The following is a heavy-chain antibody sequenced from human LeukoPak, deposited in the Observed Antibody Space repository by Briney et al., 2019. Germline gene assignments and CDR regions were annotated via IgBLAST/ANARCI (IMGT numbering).Heavy chain of an antibody. V-gene: IGHV1-69*04. Sequence: GASVKVSCKASGGTFSSYAIRWVRQTPGQGLEWMGRIIPILGIANYAQKFQGRVTITADKSTSTAYMELSSLRSEDTAVYYCASTYYYGSGSYLVDYWGQGTLVTVSS. CDR2: IIPILGIA. D-gene: IGHD3-10*01. J-gene: IGHJ4*02. CDR1: GGTFSSYA. CDR3: ASTYYYGSGSYLVDY.